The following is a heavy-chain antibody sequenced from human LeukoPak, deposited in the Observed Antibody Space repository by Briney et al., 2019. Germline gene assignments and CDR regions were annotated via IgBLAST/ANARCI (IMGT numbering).Heavy chain of an antibody. CDR2: IYSGGNT. V-gene: IGHV3-53*01. CDR1: GFPFSNNY. D-gene: IGHD1-14*01. Sequence: PGGSLSLSCAASGFPFSNNYMSWGRQAPGKGLEGVSVIYSGGNTNYADSVQGRLTISRDNSKKSLYIQMKSLRAEDTAVYHCARDPSPAGPEYWGQGTLVTDSS. J-gene: IGHJ4*02. CDR3: ARDPSPAGPEY.